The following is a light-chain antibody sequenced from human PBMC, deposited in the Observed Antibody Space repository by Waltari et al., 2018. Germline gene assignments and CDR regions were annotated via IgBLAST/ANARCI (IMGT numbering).Light chain of an antibody. V-gene: IGLV2-23*02. CDR2: DVD. J-gene: IGLJ2*01. CDR3: SSYVGSATLV. Sequence: QSALTQPASVSGSPGQSITISCTGTSRDIGSHNYVYWYQQHPGKAPKPMIYDVDKRPSGVXNXXXGSKSGNTASLTISGLQAEDEADYHCSSYVGSATLVFGGGTKLTVL. CDR1: SRDIGSHNY.